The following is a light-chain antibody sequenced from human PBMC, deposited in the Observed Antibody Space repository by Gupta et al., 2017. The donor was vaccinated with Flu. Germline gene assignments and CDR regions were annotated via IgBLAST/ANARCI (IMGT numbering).Light chain of an antibody. CDR3: SSYAGSSTYV. V-gene: IGLV2-23*01. Sequence: SALPQPASVCGSAGQSITISCTGTSRDVGSYNLVSWYQQHPGKAPKLMIYEGSKRPSGVSNRFSGSKSGNTASLTISGLQAEDEADYYCSSYAGSSTYVFGAGTKVTVL. J-gene: IGLJ1*01. CDR2: EGS. CDR1: SRDVGSYNL.